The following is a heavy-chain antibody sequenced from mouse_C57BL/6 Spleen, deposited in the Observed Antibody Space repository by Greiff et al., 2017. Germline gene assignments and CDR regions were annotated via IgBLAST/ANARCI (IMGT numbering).Heavy chain of an antibody. CDR3: ARSETYFAY. Sequence: QVQLQQPGAELVKPGASVKMSCKASGYTFTSYWITWVKQRPGQGLEWIGDIYPGSGSTNYNEKFKSKATLTADTSSSTAYMQLSSLTSEDSAVYYCARSETYFAYWGQGTLVTVSA. V-gene: IGHV1-55*01. D-gene: IGHD5-1*01. CDR1: GYTFTSYW. CDR2: IYPGSGST. J-gene: IGHJ3*01.